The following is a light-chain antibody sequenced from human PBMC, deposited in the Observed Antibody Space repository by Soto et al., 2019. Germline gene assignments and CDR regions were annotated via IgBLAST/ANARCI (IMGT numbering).Light chain of an antibody. V-gene: IGKV3-20*01. J-gene: IGKJ1*01. CDR1: QIVNSDY. CDR2: GAS. CDR3: QQYVNPPGT. Sequence: EIVLTQSPGTLSLSPGERATLSCGASQIVNSDYFARFQLKPGQAPRLLIYGASRRATCIPDRFSGSGSGTDFNLTINGLEPEDFAMYYCQQYVNPPGTCGQGSRIEIK.